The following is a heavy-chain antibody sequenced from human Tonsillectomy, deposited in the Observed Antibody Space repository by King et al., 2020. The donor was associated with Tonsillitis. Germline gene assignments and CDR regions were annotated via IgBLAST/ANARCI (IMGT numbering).Heavy chain of an antibody. V-gene: IGHV4-30-4*01. Sequence: VQLQESGPGLVKPSQTLSLTCTVSGGSISSGDYYWSWIRQPPGKGLEWIGYIYYSGSTYCNPSLKSRLTISVDTSKNQFSLNLSSVTAADTAVYYCASYGDPHLFDSWGQGTLVTVSS. J-gene: IGHJ4*02. CDR2: IYYSGST. CDR1: GGSISSGDYY. CDR3: ASYGDPHLFDS. D-gene: IGHD4-17*01.